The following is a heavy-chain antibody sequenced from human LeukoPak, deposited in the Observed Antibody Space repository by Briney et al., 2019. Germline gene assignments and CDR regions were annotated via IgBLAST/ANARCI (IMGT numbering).Heavy chain of an antibody. D-gene: IGHD4-23*01. CDR2: IIPIFGTA. Sequence: SVKVSCKASGGTFSSYAISWVRQAPGQGLEWMGGIIPIFGTANYAQKFQGRVTITADKSTSTAYMELSSLRSDDTAVYYCARLYGGNSELFDYWGQGTLVTVSA. V-gene: IGHV1-69*06. CDR3: ARLYGGNSELFDY. J-gene: IGHJ4*02. CDR1: GGTFSSYA.